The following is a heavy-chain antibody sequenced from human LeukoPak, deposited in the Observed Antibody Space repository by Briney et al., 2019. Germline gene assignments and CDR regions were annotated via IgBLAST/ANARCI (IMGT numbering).Heavy chain of an antibody. D-gene: IGHD6-19*01. CDR3: ARCRPVGSSGWSKTYYFDY. J-gene: IGHJ4*02. CDR2: IYYSGST. CDR1: GGSISSYY. Sequence: SETLSLTCTVSGGSISSYYWSWIRQPPGKGLEWIGYIYYSGSTNYNPSLKSRVTISVDTSKNQFSLKLSSVTAADTAVYYCARCRPVGSSGWSKTYYFDYWGQGTLVTVSS. V-gene: IGHV4-59*12.